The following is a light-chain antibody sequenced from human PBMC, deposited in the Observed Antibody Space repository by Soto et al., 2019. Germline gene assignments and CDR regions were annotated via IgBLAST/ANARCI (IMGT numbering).Light chain of an antibody. CDR1: QSVRND. Sequence: EIVLTQSPATLSLSPGERATLSCRASQSVRNDLVWYHQKPGQAPRVLIYSASNRATGIPARFSGSGSGTDFTLTISSLEPVYLGVYYWQQRTNWAPTVGGGTKVEMK. CDR3: QQRTNWAPT. V-gene: IGKV3-11*01. J-gene: IGKJ4*02. CDR2: SAS.